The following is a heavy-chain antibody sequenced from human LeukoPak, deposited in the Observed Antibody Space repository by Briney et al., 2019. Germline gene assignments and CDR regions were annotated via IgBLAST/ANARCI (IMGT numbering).Heavy chain of an antibody. Sequence: SETLSLTCTVSGGSISSSSYYWGWIRQPPGKGLEWIGSIYYSGSTYYNPSLKSRVTISVDTSKNQFSLKLSSVTAADPAVYYCARVRVVVPAAIAYNWFDPWGQGTLVTVSS. CDR1: GGSISSSSYY. CDR3: ARVRVVVPAAIAYNWFDP. J-gene: IGHJ5*02. CDR2: IYYSGST. V-gene: IGHV4-39*07. D-gene: IGHD2-2*02.